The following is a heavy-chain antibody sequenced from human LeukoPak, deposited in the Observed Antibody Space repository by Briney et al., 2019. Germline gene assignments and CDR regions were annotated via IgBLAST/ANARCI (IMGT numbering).Heavy chain of an antibody. CDR1: GGSISSSSYY. J-gene: IGHJ4*02. CDR2: IYYSGST. D-gene: IGHD2-2*01. CDR3: ARGYPGEDIVVVPAARRYYFDY. Sequence: PSETLSLTCTVSGGSISSSSYYWGWIRQPPGKGLEWIGSIYYSGSTYYNPSLKSRVTISVDTSKNQFSLKLSSVTAADTAVYYCARGYPGEDIVVVPAARRYYFDYWGQGTLVTVSS. V-gene: IGHV4-39*07.